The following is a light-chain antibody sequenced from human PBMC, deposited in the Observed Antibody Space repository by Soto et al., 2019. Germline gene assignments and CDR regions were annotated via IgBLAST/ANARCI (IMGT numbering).Light chain of an antibody. CDR1: QSISNW. J-gene: IGKJ1*01. CDR2: KAS. CDR3: QHRGT. Sequence: DIQMTQSPSTLSASVGDRVTITCRASQSISNWLAWYQQNPGKAPKLLIYKASSLESGVPSRFSGSGSGTEFTLTISSLQPDDFATYYCQHRGTFGQGTKVEI. V-gene: IGKV1-5*03.